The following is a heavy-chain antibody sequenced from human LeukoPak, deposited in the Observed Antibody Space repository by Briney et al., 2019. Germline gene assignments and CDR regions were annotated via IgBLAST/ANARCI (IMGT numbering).Heavy chain of an antibody. V-gene: IGHV3-53*01. CDR2: MHSDGST. CDR1: EFTVKSNY. J-gene: IGHJ4*02. CDR3: TRGHTAMGDY. Sequence: PGGSLRLSCAPSEFTVKSNYMTRVRHAPGKGLESVSVMHSDGSTYYADSVRGRFTISIAHSKSTLYLQMNSLRAEDTAVYYGTRGHTAMGDYWGQGALVTVSS. D-gene: IGHD5-18*01.